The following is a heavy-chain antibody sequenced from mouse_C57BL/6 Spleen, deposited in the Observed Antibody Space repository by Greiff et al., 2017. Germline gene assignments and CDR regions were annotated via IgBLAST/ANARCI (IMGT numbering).Heavy chain of an antibody. V-gene: IGHV1-22*01. CDR1: GYTFTDYN. J-gene: IGHJ4*01. CDR2: INPNNGGT. CDR3: ARSGAFYYGNYYAMDY. D-gene: IGHD2-1*01. Sequence: EVQLQQSGPELVKPGASVKMSCKASGYTFTDYNMHWVKLSHGKSLEWIGYINPNNGGTSYNQKFKGKATLTVNKSSSTAYMELRSLTSEDSAVYYCARSGAFYYGNYYAMDYWGQGTSVTVSS.